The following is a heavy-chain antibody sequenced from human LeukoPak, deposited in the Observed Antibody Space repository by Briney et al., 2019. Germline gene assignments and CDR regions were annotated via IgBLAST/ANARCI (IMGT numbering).Heavy chain of an antibody. J-gene: IGHJ5*02. D-gene: IGHD3-10*01. CDR3: ARAGMVRGYQSFDP. CDR1: GFTFSSYG. CDR2: VWYDGSNK. Sequence: GGSLRLSCAASGFTFSSYGMHWVRQAPGKGLEWVAVVWYDGSNKYYADSVKGRFTISRDNSKNTLYLQMNSLRAEDTAVYYCARAGMVRGYQSFDPWGQGTLVTVSS. V-gene: IGHV3-33*01.